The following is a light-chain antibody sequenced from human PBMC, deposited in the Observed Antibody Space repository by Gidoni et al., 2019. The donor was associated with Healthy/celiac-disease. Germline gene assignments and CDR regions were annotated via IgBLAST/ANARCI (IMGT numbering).Light chain of an antibody. Sequence: EIVLTQSPATLSLSPGERATLSCRASQSVSSYLAWYQQKPGQAPRLLIYDASNRATGIPARFSGSGSGTDFTLTISSLEPEDFAVYYCQQRSNWPPVETWTFGQGTKVEIK. CDR2: DAS. J-gene: IGKJ1*01. CDR3: QQRSNWPPVETWT. CDR1: QSVSSY. V-gene: IGKV3-11*01.